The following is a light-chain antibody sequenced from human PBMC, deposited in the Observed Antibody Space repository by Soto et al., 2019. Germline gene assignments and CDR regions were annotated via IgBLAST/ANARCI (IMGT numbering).Light chain of an antibody. CDR3: QQYGSSPLYT. Sequence: EMVLTQSPGTLSLSPGERATLSCRASQSVSSSYLAWYQQKPGQAPRLLIYGASSRATGIPDRFSGSGSGTDFTLTISRLEPDDFAVYYCQQYGSSPLYTFGQGTKLEIK. V-gene: IGKV3-20*01. CDR1: QSVSSSY. J-gene: IGKJ2*01. CDR2: GAS.